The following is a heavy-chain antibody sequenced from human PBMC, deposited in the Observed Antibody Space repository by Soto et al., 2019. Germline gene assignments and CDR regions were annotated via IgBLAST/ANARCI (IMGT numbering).Heavy chain of an antibody. CDR2: INHSGST. V-gene: IGHV4-39*07. CDR3: ARGPLSGTFDP. Sequence: PSETLSLTCTVSGGSVRDGSYYWAWIRQPPGKGLEWIGEINHSGSTDYNPSLKSRVTISVDRSKNQLFLKMRSVTAADTALYYCARGPLSGTFDPWGQGTLVTVSS. J-gene: IGHJ5*02. CDR1: GGSVRDGSYY.